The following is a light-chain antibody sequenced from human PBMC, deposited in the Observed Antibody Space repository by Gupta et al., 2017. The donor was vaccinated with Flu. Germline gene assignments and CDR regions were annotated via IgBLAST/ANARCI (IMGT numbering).Light chain of an antibody. Sequence: SYELTQPPSVSVSPGQTARITCSGDTLSNQYSYWYQQKQGQAPVLVIYKDTGRPSGVPERFSGSSSGTTATLTISGVQAEEEAAYYCQSADSTGTYVVFGGGTKLTVL. CDR1: TLSNQY. CDR3: QSADSTGTYVV. J-gene: IGLJ2*01. V-gene: IGLV3-25*02. CDR2: KDT.